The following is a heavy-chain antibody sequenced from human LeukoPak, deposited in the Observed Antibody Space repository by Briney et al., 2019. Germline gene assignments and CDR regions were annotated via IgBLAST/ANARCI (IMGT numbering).Heavy chain of an antibody. D-gene: IGHD3-16*01. CDR3: ARNLDV. J-gene: IGHJ4*02. V-gene: IGHV3-48*03. Sequence: GGSLRLSCAASEFTFSGYDMHWVRHAPGKGLEWVSCISSSGGIIYYADSVKGRFTISRDHAKNSLYLQMNSLRAGDTAVYYCARNLDVWGQGTLVTVSS. CDR2: ISSSGGII. CDR1: EFTFSGYD.